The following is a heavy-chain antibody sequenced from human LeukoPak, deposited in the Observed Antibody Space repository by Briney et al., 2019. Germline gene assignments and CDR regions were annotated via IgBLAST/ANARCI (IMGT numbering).Heavy chain of an antibody. CDR3: ARLWMGATKIDS. CDR2: IYYSGTT. CDR1: GGSLRSSNYY. J-gene: IGHJ4*02. Sequence: SETLSLTCTVSGGSLRSSNYYWGWIRQPPGKGLEWIGSIYYSGTTYYNPSLKSRVTISVDTSKNQFSLKLTSVTAADTAVYYCARLWMGATKIDSWGQGTLLTVSS. V-gene: IGHV4-39*01. D-gene: IGHD1-26*01.